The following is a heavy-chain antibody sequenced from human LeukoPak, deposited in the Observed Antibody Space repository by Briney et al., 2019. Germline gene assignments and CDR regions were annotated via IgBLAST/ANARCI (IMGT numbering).Heavy chain of an antibody. V-gene: IGHV1-58*01. D-gene: IGHD6-19*01. CDR2: IVVWSGNT. CDR3: ATGSGWYSPDY. J-gene: IGHJ4*02. CDR1: GFTFTTSP. Sequence: GTSVKVSCKASGFTFTTSPLQWVRQPRGQRLEWIGWIVVWSGNTNYAQNFQERVTITRDMSTNTAYMELSSLRSEDTAVYYCATGSGWYSPDYWGQGTLVTVSS.